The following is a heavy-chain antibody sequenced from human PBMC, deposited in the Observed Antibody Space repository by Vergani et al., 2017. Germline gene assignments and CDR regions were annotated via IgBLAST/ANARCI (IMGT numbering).Heavy chain of an antibody. J-gene: IGHJ6*02. Sequence: EVQLVESGGGLVQPGGSLRLSCAASGFTFSSYDMHWVRQATGKGLEWVSAIGTAGDTYYPGSVKGRFTISRENAKNSLYLQMNSLRAGDTAVYYCARGFEQLQSYGMDVWGQGTTVTVSS. CDR1: GFTFSSYD. CDR2: IGTAGDT. D-gene: IGHD4-11*01. V-gene: IGHV3-13*01. CDR3: ARGFEQLQSYGMDV.